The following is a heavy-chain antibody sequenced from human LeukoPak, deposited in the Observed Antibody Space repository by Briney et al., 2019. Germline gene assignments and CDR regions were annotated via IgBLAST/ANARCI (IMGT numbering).Heavy chain of an antibody. CDR3: VRDGSISYFDY. J-gene: IGHJ4*02. Sequence: GGSLRLSCAASGFTFSSYGMHWVRQAPGKGLEWVAVISYDGSNKYYADSVKGRFTISRDNAKNSLYLQMGNLRAEDTAVYYCVRDGSISYFDYWGQGILVTVSS. V-gene: IGHV3-30*03. CDR1: GFTFSSYG. CDR2: ISYDGSNK.